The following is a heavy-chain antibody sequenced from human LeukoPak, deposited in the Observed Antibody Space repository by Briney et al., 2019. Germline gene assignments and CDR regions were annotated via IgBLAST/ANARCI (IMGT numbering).Heavy chain of an antibody. Sequence: SETLSLTCTVSGDSISSYYWSWIRQPPGKGLEWIGYIYYSGSTKYNPSLKSRVTILVDRSKNQLSLKLTSVSAADTAVYYCARANGSGWYVGYMDVWGKGTTVTISS. J-gene: IGHJ6*03. CDR3: ARANGSGWYVGYMDV. CDR1: GDSISSYY. CDR2: IYYSGST. V-gene: IGHV4-59*01. D-gene: IGHD6-19*01.